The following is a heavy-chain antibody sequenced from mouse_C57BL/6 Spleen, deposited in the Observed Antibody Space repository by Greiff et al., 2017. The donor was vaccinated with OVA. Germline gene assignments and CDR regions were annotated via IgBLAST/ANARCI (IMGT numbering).Heavy chain of an antibody. J-gene: IGHJ4*01. D-gene: IGHD2-1*01. Sequence: QVQLQQPGAELVKPGASVKLSCKASGYTFTSYWMQWVKQRPGQGLEWIGEIDPSDSYTNYNQKFKGKATLTVDTSSSTAYMQLSSLTSEDSAVYYCARSGYYGKTYAMDYWGQGTSVTVSS. CDR2: IDPSDSYT. CDR1: GYTFTSYW. V-gene: IGHV1-50*01. CDR3: ARSGYYGKTYAMDY.